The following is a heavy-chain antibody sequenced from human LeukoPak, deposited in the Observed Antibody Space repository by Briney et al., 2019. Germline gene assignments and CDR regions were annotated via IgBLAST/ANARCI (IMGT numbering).Heavy chain of an antibody. Sequence: GGSLRLSCAASGFTFSTYDMHWVRQAPGKGLEYVSAISSNGGSTYYADSVKGRFTISRDNSKNTLYLQMSSLRAEDTAVYYCVKALGYCSGGSCLAFDIWGQGTMVTVSS. CDR3: VKALGYCSGGSCLAFDI. J-gene: IGHJ3*02. CDR2: ISSNGGST. V-gene: IGHV3-64D*06. CDR1: GFTFSTYD. D-gene: IGHD2-15*01.